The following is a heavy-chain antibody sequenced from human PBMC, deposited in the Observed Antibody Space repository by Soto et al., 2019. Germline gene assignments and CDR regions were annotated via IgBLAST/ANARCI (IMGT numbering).Heavy chain of an antibody. J-gene: IGHJ4*02. Sequence: SETLSLTCTVSGGSISSYYWSWIRQPPGKGLEWIGYIYYSGSTNYNPSLKSRVTISVDTSKNQFSLKLSSVTAADTAVHYCARDRRGEYSYGSTYFDYWGQGTLVTVSS. CDR3: ARDRRGEYSYGSTYFDY. V-gene: IGHV4-59*01. CDR1: GGSISSYY. D-gene: IGHD5-18*01. CDR2: IYYSGST.